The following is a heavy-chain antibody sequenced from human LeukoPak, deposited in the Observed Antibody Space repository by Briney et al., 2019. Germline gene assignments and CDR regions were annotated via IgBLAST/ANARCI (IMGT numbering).Heavy chain of an antibody. CDR2: IRYDGSNK. CDR1: GFTFSSYG. D-gene: IGHD3-22*01. J-gene: IGHJ4*02. V-gene: IGHV3-30*02. Sequence: GGSLRLSCAASGFTFSSYGMHWVRQAPGKGLEWVAFIRYDGSNKYYADSVKGRFTISRDNSKNTLYLQMNSLRAEDTAVYYCAKVAPYYYDSSGYSGTYPDYWGQGTLVTVSS. CDR3: AKVAPYYYDSSGYSGTYPDY.